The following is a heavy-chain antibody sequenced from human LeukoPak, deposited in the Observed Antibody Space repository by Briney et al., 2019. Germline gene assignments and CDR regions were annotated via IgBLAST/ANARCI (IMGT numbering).Heavy chain of an antibody. Sequence: GGSLRLSCAASGFSFSTCWMSWVRQAPGKGLEWVANINQDGSEKHYVDSVKGRFTMSRDNAKNSMSVQMNSLRAEDTAVYYCARDPHIYSNYAHEYWGQGTLVTVSS. V-gene: IGHV3-7*01. CDR2: INQDGSEK. CDR3: ARDPHIYSNYAHEY. J-gene: IGHJ4*02. D-gene: IGHD4-11*01. CDR1: GFSFSTCW.